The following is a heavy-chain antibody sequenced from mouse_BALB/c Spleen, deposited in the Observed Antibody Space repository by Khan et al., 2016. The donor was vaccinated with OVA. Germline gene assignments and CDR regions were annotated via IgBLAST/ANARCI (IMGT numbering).Heavy chain of an antibody. Sequence: EVKLLESGPGLVKPSQSLSLTCTVTGYSITSDYAWNLIRQFPGNKLEWMGYISSSGSTTYNPALKSRISITRETSNNQFFLQLNSVTTEDTATYYCARDGSRYNYAMDYWGQGTSVTVSS. CDR1: GYSITSDYA. CDR3: ARDGSRYNYAMDY. J-gene: IGHJ4*01. CDR2: ISSSGST. D-gene: IGHD2-3*01. V-gene: IGHV3-2*02.